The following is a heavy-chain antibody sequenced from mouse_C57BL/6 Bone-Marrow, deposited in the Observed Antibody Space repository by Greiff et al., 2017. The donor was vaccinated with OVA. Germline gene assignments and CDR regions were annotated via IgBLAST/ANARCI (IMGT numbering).Heavy chain of an antibody. CDR3: ARGPLTVAYYFDY. J-gene: IGHJ2*01. D-gene: IGHD1-1*01. CDR1: GFTFSDYY. Sequence: EVQLVESEGGLVQPGSSMKLSCTASGFTFSDYYMAWVRQVPEKGLEWVANINYDGSSTYYLDSLKSRFIISRDNAKNILYLQMSSLKSEDTATYYCARGPLTVAYYFDYWGQGTTLTVSS. CDR2: INYDGSST. V-gene: IGHV5-16*01.